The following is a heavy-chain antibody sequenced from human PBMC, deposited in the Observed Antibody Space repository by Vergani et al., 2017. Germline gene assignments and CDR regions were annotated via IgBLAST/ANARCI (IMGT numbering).Heavy chain of an antibody. Sequence: EVQLVESGGGLVKPGGSLRLSCAASGFTVSSNYMSWVRQAPGKGLEWVSVIYSGGSTYYADSVKGRFTISRDNSKNTLYLQMNSLRAEDTAVYYCASKPRPGSSSSVFLDYWGQGTLVTVSS. J-gene: IGHJ4*02. CDR3: ASKPRPGSSSSVFLDY. D-gene: IGHD6-6*01. CDR2: IYSGGST. V-gene: IGHV3-66*01. CDR1: GFTVSSNY.